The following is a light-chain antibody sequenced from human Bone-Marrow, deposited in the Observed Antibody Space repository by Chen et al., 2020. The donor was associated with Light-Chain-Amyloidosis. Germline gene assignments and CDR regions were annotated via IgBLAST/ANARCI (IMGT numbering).Light chain of an antibody. J-gene: IGKJ1*01. CDR2: AAS. Sequence: DIQMTQSPSSLSASVGDRVTITCRASQDISNYLAWYQQKQGKAPKLLIYAASALQSGVPSRFRGSGSGSGTDFTLTINSLQPEDVATYYCQKYNSAPRTFGQGTKVEIK. CDR3: QKYNSAPRT. V-gene: IGKV1-27*01. CDR1: QDISNY.